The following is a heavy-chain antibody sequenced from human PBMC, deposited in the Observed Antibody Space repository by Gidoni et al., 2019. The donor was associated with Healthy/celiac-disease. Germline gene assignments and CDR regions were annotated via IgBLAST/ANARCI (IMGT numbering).Heavy chain of an antibody. CDR1: GFTFSSYG. CDR3: AKDGSGYDSNDYYYGMDV. CDR2: ISYDGSNK. V-gene: IGHV3-30*18. D-gene: IGHD5-12*01. J-gene: IGHJ6*02. Sequence: QVQLVESGGGVVQPGRSLRLSCAASGFTFSSYGMHWVRQAPGKGLEWVAVISYDGSNKYYADSVKGRFTISRDNPKNTLYLQMNSLRAEDTAVYYCAKDGSGYDSNDYYYGMDVWGQGTTVTVSS.